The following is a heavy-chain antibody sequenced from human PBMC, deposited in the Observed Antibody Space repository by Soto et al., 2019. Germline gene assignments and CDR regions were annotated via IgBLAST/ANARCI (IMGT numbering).Heavy chain of an antibody. D-gene: IGHD3-10*01. Sequence: QIQLVQSATEVKKPGASVKASCKTSGYTFSSYGVSWVRQAPGQGLEWMGWISAYNDNTNYAQKFQGRVTLTTDTSTRTAYMELRSLRSDDTAIYYCAREGYYYGSGTYAPPRYYGMDVWGQGTTVIVSS. J-gene: IGHJ6*02. CDR3: AREGYYYGSGTYAPPRYYGMDV. CDR2: ISAYNDNT. V-gene: IGHV1-18*01. CDR1: GYTFSSYG.